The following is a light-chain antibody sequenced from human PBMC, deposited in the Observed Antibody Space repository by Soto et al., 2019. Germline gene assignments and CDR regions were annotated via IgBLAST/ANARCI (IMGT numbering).Light chain of an antibody. CDR1: QGISSA. CDR3: QQFNSYHRIT. V-gene: IGKV1-13*02. J-gene: IGKJ3*01. CDR2: DAS. Sequence: AIQLTQSPSSLSASVGDRVTITCRASQGISSALAWYQQKPGKAPKLLIYDASSLESGVPSRFSGSGSGTDFTLTISSLQAEDFATYCCQQFNSYHRITFGPGKKVDIK.